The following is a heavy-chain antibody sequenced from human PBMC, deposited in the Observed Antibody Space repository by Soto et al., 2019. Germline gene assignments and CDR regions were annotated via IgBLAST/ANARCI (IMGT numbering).Heavy chain of an antibody. V-gene: IGHV2-5*02. CDR2: IYWDDDK. Sequence: QITLKESGPTLVKPTQTLTLTCTFSGFSLSSTRVAVGWIRQPPGKALEWLALIYWDDDKRCSPFLKSRLTXXXXXXXXXXXXXXXXXXXXXXXXXXXXXXXXXXXGXYFDYWGQGTLVTVSS. CDR3: XXXXXXXXGXYFDY. J-gene: IGHJ4*02. CDR1: GFSLSSTRVA.